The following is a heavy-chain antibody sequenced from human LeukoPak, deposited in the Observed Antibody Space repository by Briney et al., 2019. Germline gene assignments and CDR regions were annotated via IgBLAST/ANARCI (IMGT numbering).Heavy chain of an antibody. CDR1: GGTFSSYA. J-gene: IGHJ4*02. CDR3: ARDRGSGSYSDY. D-gene: IGHD3-10*01. Sequence: ASVKVSCKASGGTFSSYAISWVRQAPGQGLEWMGGIIPIFGTANYAQKFQGRVTITADESTSTAYMELSSLRSEDTAVYYCARDRGSGSYSDYWGQGTLVTVSS. CDR2: IIPIFGTA. V-gene: IGHV1-69*13.